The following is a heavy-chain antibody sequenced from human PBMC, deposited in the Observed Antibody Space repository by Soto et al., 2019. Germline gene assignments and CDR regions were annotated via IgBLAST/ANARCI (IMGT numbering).Heavy chain of an antibody. Sequence: PGGSLRLSCAASGFTFSNAWMSWVRQAPGKGLEWVGRIKSKTDGGTTDYAAPVKGRFTISRDDSKNTLYLQMNSLKTEDTAVYYCTTDCSSTSCSDYYYYGMDVWGQGTTVTVS. D-gene: IGHD2-2*01. CDR3: TTDCSSTSCSDYYYYGMDV. V-gene: IGHV3-15*01. J-gene: IGHJ6*02. CDR1: GFTFSNAW. CDR2: IKSKTDGGTT.